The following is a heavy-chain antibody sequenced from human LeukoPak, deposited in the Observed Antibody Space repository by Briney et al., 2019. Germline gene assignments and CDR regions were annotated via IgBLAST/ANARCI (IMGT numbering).Heavy chain of an antibody. CDR3: ARALGY. J-gene: IGHJ4*02. V-gene: IGHV3-66*01. CDR2: IYSGGST. Sequence: GGSLRLSCAASGFTFSSYAMSWVRQAPGKGLEWVSVIYSGGSTYYADSVKGRFTISRDNSKNTLYLQMNSLRAEDTAVYYCARALGYWGQGTLVTVSS. CDR1: GFTFSSYA.